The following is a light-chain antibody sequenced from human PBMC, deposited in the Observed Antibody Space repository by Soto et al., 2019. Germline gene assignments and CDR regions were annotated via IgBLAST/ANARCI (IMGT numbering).Light chain of an antibody. V-gene: IGKV3-15*01. J-gene: IGKJ5*01. CDR3: QQYNNWPPIT. CDR2: GAS. CDR1: QIVNSGY. Sequence: EIVLTQSPGTLSLSPGERATLSCMASQIVNSGYLAWYQQKPGQAPRLLIYGASTRATGIPARFSGGGSGTEFTLTISSLQSEDFAVYYCQQYNNWPPITFGQGTRLEIK.